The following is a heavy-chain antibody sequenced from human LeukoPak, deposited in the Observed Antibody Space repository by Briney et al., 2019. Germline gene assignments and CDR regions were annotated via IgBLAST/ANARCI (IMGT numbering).Heavy chain of an antibody. CDR3: ASEDY. CDR2: ISWNSGSI. J-gene: IGHJ4*02. V-gene: IGHV3-9*01. CDR1: GFTFDDYA. Sequence: GGSLRLSCAASGFTFDDYAMHWVRQAPGKGLEWVSGISWNSGSIGYADSVKGRFTISRDNAKNSLYLQMNSLRAEDTALYYCASEDYWGQGTLVTVYS.